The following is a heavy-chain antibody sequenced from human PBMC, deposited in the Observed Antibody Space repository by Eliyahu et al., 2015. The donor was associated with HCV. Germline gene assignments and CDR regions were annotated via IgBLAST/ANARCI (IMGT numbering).Heavy chain of an antibody. V-gene: IGHV4-34*01. J-gene: IGHJ4*02. Sequence: QVQLQQWGAGLLKPSETLSRPCAVXXGSLTDYLWSWIRQSPGGGLEWXGEIEHGGNANYNPSFKSRVTISLDTSSNQFSLRLTSVTAADTALYYCARNGWGFPFDTWGQGTLATVSS. CDR2: IEHGGNA. D-gene: IGHD7-27*01. CDR1: XGSLTDYL. CDR3: ARNGWGFPFDT.